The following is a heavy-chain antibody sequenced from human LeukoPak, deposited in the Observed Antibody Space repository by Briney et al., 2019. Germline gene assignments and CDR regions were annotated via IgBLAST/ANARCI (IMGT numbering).Heavy chain of an antibody. V-gene: IGHV4-39*01. CDR1: GESVSRSDTY. CDR3: ARRRYYDGSGYLE. D-gene: IGHD3-22*01. CDR2: IYYSGRT. Sequence: SETLSLTFSVSGESVSRSDTYWDWIRQPPGKGLERIGTIYYSGRTYYSPSLKSRVTMSVDPSNNQFSLNLRSVTAADTALYYCARRRYYDGSGYLEWGQGTLLSVSS. J-gene: IGHJ1*01.